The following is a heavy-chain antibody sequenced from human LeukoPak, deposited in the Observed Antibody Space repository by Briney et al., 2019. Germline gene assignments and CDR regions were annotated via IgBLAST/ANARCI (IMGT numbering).Heavy chain of an antibody. CDR2: GLYTGNT. J-gene: IGHJ4*02. V-gene: IGHV4-39*02. CDR3: AREHRSSKYFDS. CDR1: GGSIAVNHYY. D-gene: IGHD6-6*01. Sequence: PSQTLSLTCTVSGGSIAVNHYYWGWIRQPPGKGLEWIGSGLYTGNTYSNPSLRSRVTISVDTSKNEFSLKMNSVTAADTAVYYCAREHRSSKYFDSWGQGALMIVSS.